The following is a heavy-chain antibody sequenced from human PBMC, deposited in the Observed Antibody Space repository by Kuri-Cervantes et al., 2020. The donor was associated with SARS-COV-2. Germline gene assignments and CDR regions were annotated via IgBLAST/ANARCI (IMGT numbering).Heavy chain of an antibody. J-gene: IGHJ4*02. CDR2: INAGNGNT. D-gene: IGHD3-22*01. CDR1: GYTFTSYA. V-gene: IGHV1-3*01. Sequence: ASVKVSCKASGYTFTSYAMHWVRQAPGQRLEWMGWINAGNGNTKYSQKFQGRVTITRDTSASTAYMELSSLRSEDTAVYYCAREYYDSSGYYGLTFDYWGQGTLVTVSS. CDR3: AREYYDSSGYYGLTFDY.